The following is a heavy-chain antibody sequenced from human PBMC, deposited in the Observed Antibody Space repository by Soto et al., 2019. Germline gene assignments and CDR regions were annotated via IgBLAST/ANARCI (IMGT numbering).Heavy chain of an antibody. D-gene: IGHD3-22*01. V-gene: IGHV1-69*13. J-gene: IGHJ4*02. CDR1: GGTFSSYA. Sequence: SVKVSCKASGGTFSSYAISWVRQAPGQGLEWMGGIIPIFGTANYAQKFQGRVTITADESTSTAYMELSSLRSEDTAVYYCARGLYYYDSSGYFPLGYWGQGTLVTVSS. CDR3: ARGLYYYDSSGYFPLGY. CDR2: IIPIFGTA.